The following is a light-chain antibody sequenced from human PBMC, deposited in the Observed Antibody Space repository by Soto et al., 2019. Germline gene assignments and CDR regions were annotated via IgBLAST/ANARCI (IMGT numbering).Light chain of an antibody. CDR1: QTVGSN. CDR3: QQYNTRPQT. V-gene: IGKV3-15*01. Sequence: EVVLTQSPATLSVSPGERATLSCRASQTVGSNLAWYQHKPGQAPRLLISGASTRATGVPARFSGSGSGTELALTISGLQSEDFTVYFCQQYNTRPQTFGQGTKVEIK. CDR2: GAS. J-gene: IGKJ1*01.